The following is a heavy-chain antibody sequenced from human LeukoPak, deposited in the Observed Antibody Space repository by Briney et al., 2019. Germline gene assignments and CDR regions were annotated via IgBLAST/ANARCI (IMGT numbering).Heavy chain of an antibody. CDR3: ATLTGTTYPYYFDF. CDR1: GASIRHYY. J-gene: IGHJ4*02. CDR2: LYHSGSP. V-gene: IGHV4-59*01. Sequence: PSETLSLTCTVSGASIRHYYRSWIRQPPGKGLEWIGNLYHSGSPNYNPSLKSRVTISIDTAKNQFSLRLRSVTAADTAVYYCATLTGTTYPYYFDFWGQATLVTVSS. D-gene: IGHD1-20*01.